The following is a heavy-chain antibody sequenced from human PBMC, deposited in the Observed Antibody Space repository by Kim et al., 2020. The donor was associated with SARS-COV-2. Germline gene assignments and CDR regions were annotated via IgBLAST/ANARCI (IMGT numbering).Heavy chain of an antibody. D-gene: IGHD2-2*01. Sequence: ASVKVSCKASGYTFTSYDINWVRQATGQGLEWMGWMSPKSGDTGYAQKFQGRVTMTRNTSINTAYMELSSLRSEDTAVYYCAPAAPRGHLFDPWGQGTLVTVSS. CDR3: APAAPRGHLFDP. CDR2: MSPKSGDT. J-gene: IGHJ5*02. CDR1: GYTFTSYD. V-gene: IGHV1-8*01.